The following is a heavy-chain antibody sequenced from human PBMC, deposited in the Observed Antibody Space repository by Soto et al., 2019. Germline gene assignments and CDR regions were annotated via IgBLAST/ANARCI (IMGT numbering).Heavy chain of an antibody. CDR2: IYYSGST. J-gene: IGHJ5*02. CDR3: ARVLYYYGSGSFAFDP. V-gene: IGHV4-39*01. D-gene: IGHD3-10*01. CDR1: GGSISSSSYY. Sequence: QLQLQESGPGLVKPSETLSLTCTVSGGSISSSSYYWGWIRQPPGKGLEWIGSIYYSGSTYYNPSLKSRVTRSVDTSKNPFSMTLSSVTAADTAVYYCARVLYYYGSGSFAFDPWGQGTLVTVSS.